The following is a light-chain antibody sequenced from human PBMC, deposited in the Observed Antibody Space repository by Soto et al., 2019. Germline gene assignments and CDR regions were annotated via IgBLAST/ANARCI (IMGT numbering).Light chain of an antibody. CDR1: QSISSD. CDR3: QQRSNWSIT. J-gene: IGKJ5*01. V-gene: IGKV3-15*01. Sequence: EIVMTQSPATLSVSPGERVTLSCRASQSISSDLAWYQQKPGQAPRLVIYDASTRAAGIPARFSGSGSGTEFTLTISSLQSVDFAVYYCQQRSNWSITFGQGTRLEIK. CDR2: DAS.